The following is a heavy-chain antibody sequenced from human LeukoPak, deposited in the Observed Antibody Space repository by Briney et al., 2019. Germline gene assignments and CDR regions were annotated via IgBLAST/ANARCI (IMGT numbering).Heavy chain of an antibody. CDR3: ARPRRVAGGNDAFDI. CDR2: INPSGGST. J-gene: IGHJ3*02. V-gene: IGHV1-46*01. Sequence: GASVKVSCKASGYTFTSYYMHWVRQAPGQGLEWMGIINPSGGSTSYAQKFQGRVTMTRDTSTSTVYMELSSLRSEDTAVYYCARPRRVAGGNDAFDIWGQGTMVTVSS. D-gene: IGHD3-16*01. CDR1: GYTFTSYY.